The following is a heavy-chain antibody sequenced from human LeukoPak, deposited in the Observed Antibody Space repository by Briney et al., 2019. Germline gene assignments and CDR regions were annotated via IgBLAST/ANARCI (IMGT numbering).Heavy chain of an antibody. J-gene: IGHJ4*02. D-gene: IGHD3-3*01. CDR1: GFTFSDYY. CDR2: ISISGSAI. CDR3: ARVAYYDFWNGYFADREIDY. V-gene: IGHV3-11*04. Sequence: GGSLRLSCAASGFTFSDYYMTWIRQTPGKGLEWISYISISGSAIYYADSVKGRFTISRDNAKNSLYLQMNSLRAEDTAVYYCARVAYYDFWNGYFADREIDYWGQGTLVTVSS.